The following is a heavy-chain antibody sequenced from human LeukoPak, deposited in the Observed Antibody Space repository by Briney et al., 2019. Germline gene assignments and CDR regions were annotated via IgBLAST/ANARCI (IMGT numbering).Heavy chain of an antibody. CDR3: ARANGGNLHFDD. D-gene: IGHD4-23*01. CDR2: INSDGSST. J-gene: IGHJ4*02. V-gene: IGHV3-74*01. Sequence: PGGSLRLSCVVSGFTFSSYWMHWVRQAPGKGLVWVSRINSDGSSTTYAHSVKGRFTISRDNAKNTLYLQMNSLRAEDMAVYYCARANGGNLHFDDWGQGTLVTVSS. CDR1: GFTFSSYW.